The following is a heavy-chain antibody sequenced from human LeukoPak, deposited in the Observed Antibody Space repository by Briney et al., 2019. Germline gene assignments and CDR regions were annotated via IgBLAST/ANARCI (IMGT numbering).Heavy chain of an antibody. CDR3: ARRQGYCSSTSCPPWFDP. J-gene: IGHJ5*02. V-gene: IGHV3-48*04. Sequence: GGSLRLSCAASGFTFSSYSMNWVRQAPGKGLEWVSYISSSSSTMYYADSVKGRFTIYRDNAKNSLYLQMNSLRAEDTAVYYCARRQGYCSSTSCPPWFDPWGQGTLVTVSS. CDR2: ISSSSSTM. D-gene: IGHD2-2*01. CDR1: GFTFSSYS.